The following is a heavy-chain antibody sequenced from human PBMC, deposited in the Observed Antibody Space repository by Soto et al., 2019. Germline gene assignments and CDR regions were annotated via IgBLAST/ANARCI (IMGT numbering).Heavy chain of an antibody. CDR1: GFNFNNFA. V-gene: IGHV3-23*01. D-gene: IGHD1-1*01. CDR3: AKDAVYNDGLWLPDY. Sequence: GESLKISCAVSGFNFNNFAMIWVRQAPGKGLEWVAGIVGSGGTYHADSVKGRFTISKDVSKSTLFLQMNSLRDEDTAVYYCAKDAVYNDGLWLPDYWGQGTLVTVSS. J-gene: IGHJ4*02. CDR2: IVGSGGT.